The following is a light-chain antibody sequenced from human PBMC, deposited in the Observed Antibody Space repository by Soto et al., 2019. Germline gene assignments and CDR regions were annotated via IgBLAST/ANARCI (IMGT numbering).Light chain of an antibody. J-gene: IGLJ2*01. CDR1: SSDVGNYNL. CDR3: CSYAGSSAFVV. Sequence: QSVLTQPASVSGSPGQSITISCTGTSSDVGNYNLVSWYQHHPDKDPKLMIYDVTKRPSGVSNRFSGSKSGNIASLTISGLQAEDEDDYYCCSYAGSSAFVVFGGGTKLTVL. CDR2: DVT. V-gene: IGLV2-23*02.